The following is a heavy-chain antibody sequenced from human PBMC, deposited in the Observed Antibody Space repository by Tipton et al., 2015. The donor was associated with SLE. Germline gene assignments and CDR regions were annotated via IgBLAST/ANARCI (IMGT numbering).Heavy chain of an antibody. Sequence: LRLSCAVYGGSFSGYYWSWIRQPPGKGLEWIGSIYYSGSTYYNPSLKSRVTISVDTSKNQFSLKLSSVTAADTAVYYCARGLGVVVAVAFDIWGQGTMVTVSS. CDR3: ARGLGVVVAVAFDI. D-gene: IGHD2-15*01. V-gene: IGHV4-34*01. CDR1: GGSFSGYY. CDR2: IYYSGST. J-gene: IGHJ3*02.